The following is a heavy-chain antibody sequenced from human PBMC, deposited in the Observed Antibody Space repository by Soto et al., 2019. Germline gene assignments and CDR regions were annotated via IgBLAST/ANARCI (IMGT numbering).Heavy chain of an antibody. CDR1: GGTFSSYT. CDR2: IIPILGIA. J-gene: IGHJ5*02. CDR3: AVRYCSSTCCYGPNWFDP. D-gene: IGHD2-2*01. Sequence: QVQLVQSGAEVKKPGSSVKVSCKASGGTFSSYTISWVRQAPGQGLEWMGRIIPILGIANYAQKFQGRVTITADKSTSTAYMELSSLRSEDTAVYYCAVRYCSSTCCYGPNWFDPWGQGTLVTVSS. V-gene: IGHV1-69*02.